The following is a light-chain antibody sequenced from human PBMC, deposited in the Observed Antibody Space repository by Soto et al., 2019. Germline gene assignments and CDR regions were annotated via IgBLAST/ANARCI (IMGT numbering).Light chain of an antibody. V-gene: IGKV3-15*01. J-gene: IGKJ5*01. Sequence: EIVLTLSPATLSVSPGERATLSCRASQSVGSNLAWYQQKPGQAPRLPIYGTSTRATGIPARFSGSGSGTEFTLTISSLQSEDFAVYYCQQYINWPPITFGQGTRLEIK. CDR2: GTS. CDR1: QSVGSN. CDR3: QQYINWPPIT.